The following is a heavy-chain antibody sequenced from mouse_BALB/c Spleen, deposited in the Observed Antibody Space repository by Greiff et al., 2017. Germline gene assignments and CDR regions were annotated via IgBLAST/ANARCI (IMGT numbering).Heavy chain of an antibody. J-gene: IGHJ3*01. V-gene: IGHV1-4*02. CDR2: INPSSGYT. CDR3: ARSIYYYGSSWFAY. Sequence: QVQLKESAAELARPGASVKMSCKASGYTFTSYTMHWVKQRPGQGLEWIGYINPSSGYTEYNQKFKDKTTLTADKSSSTAYMQLSSLTSEDSAVYYCARSIYYYGSSWFAYWGQGTLVTVSA. CDR1: GYTFTSYT. D-gene: IGHD1-1*01.